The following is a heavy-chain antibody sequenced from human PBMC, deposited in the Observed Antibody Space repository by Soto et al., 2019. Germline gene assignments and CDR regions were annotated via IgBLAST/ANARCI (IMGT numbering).Heavy chain of an antibody. J-gene: IGHJ6*02. CDR1: GFTFSSYA. D-gene: IGHD3-10*01. CDR2: ISYDGSNK. Sequence: GESLKISCAASGFTFSSYAMHWVRQAPGKGLEWVAVISYDGSNKYYADSVKGRFTISRDNSKNTLYLQMNSLRAEDTAVYYCARDRPYYYGSGSYYSSFGYYYYGMDVWGQGTTVTVSS. CDR3: ARDRPYYYGSGSYYSSFGYYYYGMDV. V-gene: IGHV3-30-3*01.